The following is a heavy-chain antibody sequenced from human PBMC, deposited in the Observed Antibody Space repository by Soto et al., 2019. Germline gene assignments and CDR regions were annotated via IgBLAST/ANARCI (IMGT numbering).Heavy chain of an antibody. Sequence: QVQLVQSGAEEKKPGASVKVSCKASGYTFTTYPMNWLRQAPGQRPEWMGWINVGNGGTKYSQKFQGRVSITRDTSASTAYMQLSRLRSDDTAVYYCATDRGGYCSGGSCPEAWFAPWGQGTLVTVTS. D-gene: IGHD2-15*01. V-gene: IGHV1-3*05. CDR2: INVGNGGT. CDR3: ATDRGGYCSGGSCPEAWFAP. CDR1: GYTFTTYP. J-gene: IGHJ5*02.